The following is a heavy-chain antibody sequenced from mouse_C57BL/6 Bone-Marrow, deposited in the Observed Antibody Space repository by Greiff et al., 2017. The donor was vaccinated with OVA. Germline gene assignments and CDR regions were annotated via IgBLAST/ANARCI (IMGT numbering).Heavy chain of an antibody. CDR2: IYPGSGNT. V-gene: IGHV1-76*01. CDR3: ARGEYAMDY. CDR1: GYTFTDYY. Sequence: QVQLQQSGAELVRPGASVKLSCKASGYTFTDYYINWVKQRPGQGLEWIARIYPGSGNTYYNEKFKGKATLTAEKSSSTAYMQLSSLTSEDSAVYFCARGEYAMDYWGQGTSVTVSS. J-gene: IGHJ4*01.